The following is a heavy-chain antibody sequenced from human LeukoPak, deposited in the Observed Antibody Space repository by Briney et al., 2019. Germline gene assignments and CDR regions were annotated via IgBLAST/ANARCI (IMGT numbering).Heavy chain of an antibody. CDR2: ISWNSGSI. CDR3: AKEYRYYYSMDV. V-gene: IGHV3-9*01. Sequence: PGRCLTLSCAAAGFTFDDYAMDWVRQAPGKGLEWVAGISWNSGSIGYADSVKGRFTISRDNAKNSLYLQMNSLRAEDTALYYCAKEYRYYYSMDVWGKGTTVIVSS. J-gene: IGHJ6*03. D-gene: IGHD1-1*01. CDR1: GFTFDDYA.